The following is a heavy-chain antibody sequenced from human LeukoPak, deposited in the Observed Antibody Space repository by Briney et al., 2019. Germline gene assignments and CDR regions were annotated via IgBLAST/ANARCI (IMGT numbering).Heavy chain of an antibody. CDR2: LYTSGST. CDR1: GGSISYYY. CDR3: ARGTVTTLFDY. J-gene: IGHJ4*02. Sequence: SETLSLTCFVTGGSISYYYWSWIRQPAGKGLEWIGRLYTSGSTDYNPSLKSRVTMSVDTSKNQFSLKLRSVTAADTAVYYCARGTVTTLFDYWGLGTLVTVSS. D-gene: IGHD4-17*01. V-gene: IGHV4-4*07.